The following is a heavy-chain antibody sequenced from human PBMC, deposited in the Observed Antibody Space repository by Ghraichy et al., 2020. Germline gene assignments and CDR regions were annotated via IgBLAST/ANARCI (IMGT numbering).Heavy chain of an antibody. CDR1: GGSISSSSYY. D-gene: IGHD3-10*01. CDR2: IYYSGST. Sequence: SQTLSLTCTVSGGSISSSSYYWGWIRQPPGKGLEWIGSIYYSGSTYYNPSLKSRVTISVDTSKNQFSLKLSSVTAADTAVYYCASRGHSPGYFDYWGQGTLVTVSS. J-gene: IGHJ4*02. V-gene: IGHV4-39*01. CDR3: ASRGHSPGYFDY.